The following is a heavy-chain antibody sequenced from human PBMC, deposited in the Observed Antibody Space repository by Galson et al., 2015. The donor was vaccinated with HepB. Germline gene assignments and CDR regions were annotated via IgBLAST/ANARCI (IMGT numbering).Heavy chain of an antibody. CDR1: GDSVSSNSDV. V-gene: IGHV6-1*01. CDR2: TYYRSKWYN. Sequence: CAISGDSVSSNSDVWNWTRQSPSRGLEWLGRTYYRSKWYNDYAVSVKSRITINPDTSKNQFSLQLNSVTPEDTAVYYCAREIHSGWYKGDAFDIWGQGTMVTVSS. D-gene: IGHD6-19*01. CDR3: AREIHSGWYKGDAFDI. J-gene: IGHJ3*02.